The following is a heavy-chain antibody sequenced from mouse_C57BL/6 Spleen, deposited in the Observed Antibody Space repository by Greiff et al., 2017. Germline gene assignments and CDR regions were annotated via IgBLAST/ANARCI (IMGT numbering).Heavy chain of an antibody. D-gene: IGHD2-4*01. Sequence: QVQLQQSGAELMKPGASVKLSCKATGYTFTGYWIEWVKQRPGHGLEWIGEILPGSGSTNYNEKFKGKATFTADTSSNTAYMQLSSLTTEDSAIYYCARKGIIYYDYDDGVFDYWGQGTTLTVSS. CDR3: ARKGIIYYDYDDGVFDY. CDR1: GYTFTGYW. CDR2: ILPGSGST. J-gene: IGHJ2*01. V-gene: IGHV1-9*01.